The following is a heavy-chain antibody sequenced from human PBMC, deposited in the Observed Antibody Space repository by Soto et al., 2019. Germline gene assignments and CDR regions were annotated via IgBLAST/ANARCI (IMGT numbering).Heavy chain of an antibody. Sequence: HPGGFLRLSCAASGFTFSSYAMSWVRQAPGKGLEWVSTITDSGGTTNYADSVKGRFTISRDNSKNTLDLQMNSLRSDDTAVYYCAKASSRPWYFDYWGQGTLVTVSS. CDR3: AKASSRPWYFDY. CDR1: GFTFSSYA. D-gene: IGHD6-13*01. V-gene: IGHV3-23*01. J-gene: IGHJ4*02. CDR2: ITDSGGTT.